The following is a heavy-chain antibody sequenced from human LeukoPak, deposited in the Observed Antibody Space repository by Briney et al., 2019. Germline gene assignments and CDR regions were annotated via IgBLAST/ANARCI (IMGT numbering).Heavy chain of an antibody. Sequence: KPGGSLRLSCAASGFTFSNSAMTWVRQVPGKGLEWVSGISNSGDAIYYADSVKGRFTISRDNAKNSLYLQMNSLRAEDTAVYYCAELGITMIGGVWGKGTTVTISS. D-gene: IGHD3-10*02. CDR2: ISNSGDAI. V-gene: IGHV3-69-1*02. CDR3: AELGITMIGGV. J-gene: IGHJ6*04. CDR1: GFTFSNSA.